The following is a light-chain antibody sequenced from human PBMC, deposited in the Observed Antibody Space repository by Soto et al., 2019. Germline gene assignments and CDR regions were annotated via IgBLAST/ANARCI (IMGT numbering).Light chain of an antibody. Sequence: EIVLTQSPGTLSLSPGERATLSCRASQSVSSSYLAWYQQKPGQAPRLLIYGASSRATDIPDRFSGSGSGTDFTLTISRLEPEDFAVYYCQQYGSSFPITFGQGTRLEIK. V-gene: IGKV3-20*01. CDR2: GAS. J-gene: IGKJ5*01. CDR1: QSVSSSY. CDR3: QQYGSSFPIT.